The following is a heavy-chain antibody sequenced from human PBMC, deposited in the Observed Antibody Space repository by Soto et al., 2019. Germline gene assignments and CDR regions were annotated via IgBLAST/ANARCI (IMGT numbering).Heavy chain of an antibody. J-gene: IGHJ6*02. CDR3: AHSWSGSGSYYNSPYYYYGMDV. D-gene: IGHD3-10*01. Sequence: QITLKESGPTLVKPTQPLTLTCTFSGFSLSTSGVGVGWIRQPPGKALEWLALIYWNDDKRYSPSVKSRLTITKDTSKNQVVLTMTNMDPVDTATYYCAHSWSGSGSYYNSPYYYYGMDVWGQGTTVTVSS. CDR2: IYWNDDK. V-gene: IGHV2-5*01. CDR1: GFSLSTSGVG.